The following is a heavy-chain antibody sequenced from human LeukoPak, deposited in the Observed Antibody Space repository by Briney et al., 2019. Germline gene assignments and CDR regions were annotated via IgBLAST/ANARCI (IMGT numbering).Heavy chain of an antibody. CDR3: ARVAAGGKGFDY. CDR1: GFTFSSYE. V-gene: IGHV3-21*01. J-gene: IGHJ4*02. Sequence: PGGSLRLSCAASGFTFSSYEMNWVRQAPGKGLEWVSFISSSRSYIYYADSVKGRFTISRDNAKNSLYLQMNSLRAGDTALYYCARVAAGGKGFDYWGQGTLVTVSS. CDR2: ISSSRSYI. D-gene: IGHD6-13*01.